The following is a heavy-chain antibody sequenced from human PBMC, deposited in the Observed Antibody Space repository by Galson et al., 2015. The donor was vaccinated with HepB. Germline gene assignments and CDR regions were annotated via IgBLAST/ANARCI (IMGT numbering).Heavy chain of an antibody. CDR3: ARGKWLRFDAFDY. J-gene: IGHJ4*02. CDR1: GGTFSSYA. V-gene: IGHV1-69*13. CDR2: IIPIFGTA. D-gene: IGHD5-12*01. Sequence: SVKVSCKASGGTFSSYAISWVRQAPGQGLEWMGGIIPIFGTANYAQKFQGRVTITADESTSTAYMELSSLRSEDTAVYYCARGKWLRFDAFDYWGQGTLVTVSS.